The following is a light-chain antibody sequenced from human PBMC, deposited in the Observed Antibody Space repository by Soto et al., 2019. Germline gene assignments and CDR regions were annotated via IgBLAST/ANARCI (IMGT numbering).Light chain of an antibody. V-gene: IGKV3-11*01. Sequence: LELTHSPATLSFSPGGRERIXSGPRQSVSSYLAWYQQKPGQAPRLLIYDASNRATGIPARFSGSGSGTDFTLTISSLEPEDFAVYYCQQRSNWPPGLTFGQGTRLEIK. J-gene: IGKJ5*01. CDR3: QQRSNWPPGLT. CDR2: DAS. CDR1: QSVSSY.